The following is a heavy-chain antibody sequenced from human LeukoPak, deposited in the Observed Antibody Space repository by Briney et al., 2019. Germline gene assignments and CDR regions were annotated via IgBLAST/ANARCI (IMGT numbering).Heavy chain of an antibody. D-gene: IGHD3-9*01. CDR3: ARAFVPDILTGYYDFDY. J-gene: IGHJ4*02. Sequence: GGSLRLSCAASGFTFSSYSMNWVRQAPGKGLEWVSSISSSSSYIYYADSVKGRFTISRDNAKNSLYLQMNSLRAEDTAVYYCARAFVPDILTGYYDFDYWGQGTLVTVSS. CDR2: ISSSSSYI. CDR1: GFTFSSYS. V-gene: IGHV3-21*01.